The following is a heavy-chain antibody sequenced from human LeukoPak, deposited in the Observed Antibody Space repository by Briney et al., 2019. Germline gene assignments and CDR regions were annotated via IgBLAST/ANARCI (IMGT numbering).Heavy chain of an antibody. CDR3: ARVRLRLGELSLWRSPNNWFDP. J-gene: IGHJ5*02. V-gene: IGHV3-48*03. D-gene: IGHD3-16*02. CDR2: ISSSGSTI. CDR1: GFTFSSYE. Sequence: GGSLRLSCAASGFTFSSYEMNWVRQAPGKGLEWVSYISSSGSTIYYADSVKGRFTISRDNAKNSLYLQMNSLRAEDTAVYYCARVRLRLGELSLWRSPNNWFDPWGQGTLVTVSS.